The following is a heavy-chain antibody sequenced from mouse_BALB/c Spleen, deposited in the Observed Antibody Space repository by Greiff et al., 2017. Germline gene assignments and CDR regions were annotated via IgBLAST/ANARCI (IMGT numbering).Heavy chain of an antibody. CDR3: ARHNGMITTSWFAY. J-gene: IGHJ3*01. V-gene: IGHV5-9-3*01. CDR1: GFTFSSYA. Sequence: EVQGVESGGGLVKPGGSLKLSCAASGFTFSSYAMSWVRQTPEKRLEWVATISSGGSYTYYPDSVKGRFTISRDNAKNTLYLQMSSLRSEDTAMYYCARHNGMITTSWFAYWGQGTLVTVSA. CDR2: ISSGGSYT. D-gene: IGHD2-4*01.